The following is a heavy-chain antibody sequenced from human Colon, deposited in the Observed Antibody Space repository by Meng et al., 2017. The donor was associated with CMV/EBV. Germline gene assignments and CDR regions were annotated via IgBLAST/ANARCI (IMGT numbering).Heavy chain of an antibody. Sequence: RLACAASGLTANNVWTNWLGQARGKGLEWVSRIKSSGSTDFTAPVKDRFAISRDDSENTVYLHMNNLKNEDTAIYYCSYGAAYYFDYWGQGTLVTVSS. CDR1: GLTANNVW. CDR3: SYGAAYYFDY. CDR2: IKSSGST. V-gene: IGHV3-15*07. J-gene: IGHJ4*02. D-gene: IGHD4/OR15-4a*01.